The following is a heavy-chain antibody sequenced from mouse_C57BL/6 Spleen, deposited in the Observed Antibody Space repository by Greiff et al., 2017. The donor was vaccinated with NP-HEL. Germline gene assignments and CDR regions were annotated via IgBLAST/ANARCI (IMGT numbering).Heavy chain of an antibody. CDR2: IDPSDSET. Sequence: QVHVKQPGAELVRPGSSVKLSCKASGYTFTSYWMHWVKQRPIQGLEWIGNIDPSDSETHYNQKFKDKATLTVDKSSSTAYMQLSSLTSEDSAVYYCARWQYYYAMDYWGQGTSVTVSS. J-gene: IGHJ4*01. V-gene: IGHV1-52*01. CDR1: GYTFTSYW. CDR3: ARWQYYYAMDY.